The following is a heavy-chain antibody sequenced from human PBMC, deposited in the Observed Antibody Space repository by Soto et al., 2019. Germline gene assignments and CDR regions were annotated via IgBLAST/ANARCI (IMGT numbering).Heavy chain of an antibody. J-gene: IGHJ4*02. Sequence: QVQLVESGGGLVKPGGSLRLSCAASGFSFSDYYMNWIRQAPGKGLEWISYISSSGAYTNYADSVRGRFTMSRDSAKNSLLLQMDGLRAEDTAVYYCARAKLVVEGRFDYWGQGTLVTVSS. CDR2: ISSSGAYT. V-gene: IGHV3-11*06. CDR1: GFSFSDYY. CDR3: ARAKLVVEGRFDY. D-gene: IGHD3-22*01.